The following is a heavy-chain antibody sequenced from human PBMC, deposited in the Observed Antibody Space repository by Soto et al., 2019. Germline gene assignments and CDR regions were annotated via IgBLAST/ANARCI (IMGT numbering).Heavy chain of an antibody. CDR1: GGSISSSSYC. CDR2: IHYGGST. D-gene: IGHD1-1*01. Sequence: QLQLQESGPGLVKPSETLSLTCIVSGGSISSSSYCWGWIRQPPGKGLEWIGSIHYGGSTYYNPSLKSRLTISVDTSKDHLSLKLSSVTAADTAVYYCARRLGTGQPYFDYWGQGTLVTVSS. J-gene: IGHJ4*02. CDR3: ARRLGTGQPYFDY. V-gene: IGHV4-39*02.